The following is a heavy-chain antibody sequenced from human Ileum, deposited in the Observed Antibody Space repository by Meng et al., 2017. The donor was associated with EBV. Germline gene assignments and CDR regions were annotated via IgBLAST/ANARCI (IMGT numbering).Heavy chain of an antibody. CDR3: ARAGNGGSYYFTY. J-gene: IGHJ4*02. CDR1: GYTFSNYG. Sequence: VQAGAEVKKPGDSVKVSCKASGYTFSNYGISWLRQAPGQGLEWMGWISAYNGNTNYAQNLQGRVTMTTDTSTGTAYMEVRSLRSDDTAVYYCARAGNGGSYYFTYWGQGTLVTVAS. CDR2: ISAYNGNT. D-gene: IGHD1-26*01. V-gene: IGHV1-18*01.